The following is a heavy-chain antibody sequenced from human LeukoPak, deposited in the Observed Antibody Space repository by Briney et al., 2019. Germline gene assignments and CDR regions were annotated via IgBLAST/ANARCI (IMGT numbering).Heavy chain of an antibody. CDR1: GFTFSNAW. D-gene: IGHD3-10*01. J-gene: IGHJ4*02. CDR2: IKCKTDGGTT. V-gene: IGHV3-15*01. CDR3: TAYYFGSGSYYNPHY. Sequence: PGGSLRLSCAASGFTFSNAWMSWVRQAPGKGLEWVGRIKCKTDGGTTDYAAPVKGRFTISRDDSKNTLFLQMNSLKTEDTAVYYCTAYYFGSGSYYNPHYWGQGTLVTVSS.